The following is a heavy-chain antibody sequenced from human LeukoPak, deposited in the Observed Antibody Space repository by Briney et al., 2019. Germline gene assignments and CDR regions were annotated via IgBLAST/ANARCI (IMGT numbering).Heavy chain of an antibody. J-gene: IGHJ4*02. CDR1: GVSIFSYY. V-gene: IGHV4-59*08. CDR3: ATGRSIRYFDY. Sequence: SETLSLTCTVSGVSIFSYYWNWIRQPPGQGLEWIGYIHYSGTTNYNPPLKSRVSISIDTSKSQFSLKLTSATAADTAIYYCATGRSIRYFDYWGQGTLLSVSS. CDR2: IHYSGTT. D-gene: IGHD4-17*01.